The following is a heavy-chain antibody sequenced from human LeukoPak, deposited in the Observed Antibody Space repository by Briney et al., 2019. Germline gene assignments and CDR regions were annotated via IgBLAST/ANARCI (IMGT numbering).Heavy chain of an antibody. CDR3: AREGSSSPLHY. CDR2: INHSGST. D-gene: IGHD6-6*01. CDR1: GGSFSGYY. J-gene: IGHJ4*02. Sequence: SETLSLTCAVYGGSFSGYYWSWIRQPPGKGLERIGEINHSGSTNYNPSLKSRVTISVDTSKNQFSLKLSSVTAADTAVYYCAREGSSSPLHYWGQGTLVTVSS. V-gene: IGHV4-34*01.